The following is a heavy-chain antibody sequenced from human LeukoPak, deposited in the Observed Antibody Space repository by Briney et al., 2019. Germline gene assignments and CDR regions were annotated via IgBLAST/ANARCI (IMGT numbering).Heavy chain of an antibody. J-gene: IGHJ4*02. V-gene: IGHV3-23*01. D-gene: IGHD3-22*01. CDR2: INADSASR. CDR1: GFTFRSHA. Sequence: PTGGSLRLSCAASGFTFRSHAMSWVRQTPEKRLEWVSGINADSASRDYADSVKGRFTISRDNSKNTLYLQMSSLRADDTALYFYVCYDSSGYYYGRLRYWGQGTPDTVSS. CDR3: VCYDSSGYYYGRLRY.